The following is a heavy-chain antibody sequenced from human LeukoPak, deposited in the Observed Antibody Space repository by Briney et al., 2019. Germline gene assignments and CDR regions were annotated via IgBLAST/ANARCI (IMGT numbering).Heavy chain of an antibody. CDR1: GFTFSSYA. CDR3: AKDAHSSGWYKLEYRYFDY. D-gene: IGHD6-19*01. Sequence: GASLRLSCAASGFTFSSYAMSWVRQAPGKGLEWVSAISGSGGSTYHADSVKGRFTISRDNSKNTLYLQMNSLRAEDTAVYYCAKDAHSSGWYKLEYRYFDYWGQGTLVTVSS. J-gene: IGHJ4*02. V-gene: IGHV3-23*01. CDR2: ISGSGGST.